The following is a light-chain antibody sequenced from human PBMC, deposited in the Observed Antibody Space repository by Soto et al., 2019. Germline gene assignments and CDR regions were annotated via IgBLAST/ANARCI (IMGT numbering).Light chain of an antibody. CDR2: GAS. Sequence: EIVLTQSPGTLSLSPGDRATLSCRASHSVGSSYLAWYQQKPGQAPRLLIYGASSRATGIPDRFSGSGSGTDFTLTISRLEPEDFAVYYCQHYGSSPLTFGGGTKVEIK. V-gene: IGKV3-20*01. CDR1: HSVGSSY. J-gene: IGKJ4*01. CDR3: QHYGSSPLT.